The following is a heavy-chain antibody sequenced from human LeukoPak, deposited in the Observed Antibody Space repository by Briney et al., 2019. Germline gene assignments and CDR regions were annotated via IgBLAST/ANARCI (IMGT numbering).Heavy chain of an antibody. Sequence: SETLSLTCTVSGGSISSSSYYWGWIRQPPGKGLEWIGSIYYSGSTYYNPSLKSRATISVDTSKNQFSLKLSSVTAADTAVYYCARQGHYDILTGYVVPWGQGTLVTVSS. D-gene: IGHD3-9*01. CDR2: IYYSGST. CDR1: GGSISSSSYY. J-gene: IGHJ5*02. V-gene: IGHV4-39*01. CDR3: ARQGHYDILTGYVVP.